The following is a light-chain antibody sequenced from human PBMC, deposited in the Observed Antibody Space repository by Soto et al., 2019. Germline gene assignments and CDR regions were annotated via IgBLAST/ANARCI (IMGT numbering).Light chain of an antibody. CDR2: KAS. CDR1: QSISTW. CDR3: QQYDSYSLT. V-gene: IGKV1-5*03. J-gene: IGKJ3*01. Sequence: DIQMTQSPSTLSASVGDRVTITCRANQSISTWLAWYQRKPGKAPKLLIYKASSLESGVPSRFSGSGSGTEVTLTISSLQPDDFATYYCQQYDSYSLTFGPGTKVDIK.